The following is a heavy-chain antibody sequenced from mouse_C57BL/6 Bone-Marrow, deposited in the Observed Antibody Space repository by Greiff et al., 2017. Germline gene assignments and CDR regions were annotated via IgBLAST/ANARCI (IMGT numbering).Heavy chain of an antibody. V-gene: IGHV1-54*01. CDR3: ARDYYGNYAFDY. J-gene: IGHJ2*01. Sequence: QVQLQQSGAELVRPGTSVKVSCKASGYAFTNYLIEWVKQRPGQGLEWIGVINPGSGGTNYNEKFKGKATLTADKSSSTAYMQLSSLTSEDSAVYFCARDYYGNYAFDYWGQGTTLTVSS. D-gene: IGHD2-1*01. CDR1: GYAFTNYL. CDR2: INPGSGGT.